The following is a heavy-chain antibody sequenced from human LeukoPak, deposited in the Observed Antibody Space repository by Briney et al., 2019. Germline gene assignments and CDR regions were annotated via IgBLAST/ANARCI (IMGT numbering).Heavy chain of an antibody. J-gene: IGHJ4*02. CDR1: GFTFSRYA. V-gene: IGHV3-33*06. Sequence: GRSLRLSCAASGFTFSRYAMHWVRQAPGKGLEWVAVIWYDGSTKYYADSVKGRFTISRDNFKNTLHLQMNSLRAEDTAVYYCAKGGGGGYDAFDYWGQGTLVTVSS. CDR3: AKGGGGGYDAFDY. CDR2: IWYDGSTK. D-gene: IGHD5-12*01.